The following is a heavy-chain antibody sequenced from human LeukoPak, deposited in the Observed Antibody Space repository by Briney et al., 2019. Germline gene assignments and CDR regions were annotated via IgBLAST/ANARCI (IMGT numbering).Heavy chain of an antibody. CDR3: ARDPAWGSVDI. Sequence: PGGSLRLSCVASGFTFGTSWMGWVRQTPGKGLEWVALLNDDGSDERYVDSVKGRFTVSRDNAKNSVSLQLNSLRVEDTGVYYCARDPAWGSVDIWGQGTMVTVSS. V-gene: IGHV3-7*01. D-gene: IGHD3-16*01. J-gene: IGHJ3*02. CDR2: LNDDGSDE. CDR1: GFTFGTSW.